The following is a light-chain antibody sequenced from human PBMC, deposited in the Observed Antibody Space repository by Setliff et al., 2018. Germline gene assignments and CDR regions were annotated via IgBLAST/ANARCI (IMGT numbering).Light chain of an antibody. V-gene: IGLV1-44*01. J-gene: IGLJ2*01. CDR3: AVWDDSLNGRV. Sequence: QSVLAQPPSASGTPGQRVTISCSGSSPNIGSNVVNWYQQLPGTAPKLLIYTNNQRPSGVPDRFSGSKSGTSASLAINGLRSDDEADYYCAVWDDSLNGRVFGGGTKVTVL. CDR1: SPNIGSNV. CDR2: TNN.